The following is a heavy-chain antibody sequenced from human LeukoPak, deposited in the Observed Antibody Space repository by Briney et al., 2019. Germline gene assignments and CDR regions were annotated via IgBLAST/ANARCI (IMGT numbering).Heavy chain of an antibody. Sequence: GRSLRLSCAASGFTFSSYSMNWVRQAPGKGLEWVSSISSSSSYIYYADSVKGRFTISRDNAKNSLYLQMNSLRAEDTAVYYCARDAHYDFWSGYSGWFDPWGQGTLVTVSS. CDR1: GFTFSSYS. CDR3: ARDAHYDFWSGYSGWFDP. J-gene: IGHJ5*02. D-gene: IGHD3-3*01. V-gene: IGHV3-21*01. CDR2: ISSSSSYI.